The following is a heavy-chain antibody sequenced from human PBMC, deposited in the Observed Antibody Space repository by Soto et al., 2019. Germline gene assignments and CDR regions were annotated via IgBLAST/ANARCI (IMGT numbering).Heavy chain of an antibody. V-gene: IGHV1-46*01. CDR3: ARELWTHTAKPDNCIGP. CDR2: IKPTGIGT. Sequence: GSVKVSCTAAGFTYTTYYMHWVREAPGQGLEWMGLIKPTGIGTTYAQKFQGRVTMTRDASTGTLYMDLSLLRSDDTAVYYCARELWTHTAKPDNCIGPWRQGPLVT. D-gene: IGHD3-16*01. CDR1: GFTYTTYY. J-gene: IGHJ5*02.